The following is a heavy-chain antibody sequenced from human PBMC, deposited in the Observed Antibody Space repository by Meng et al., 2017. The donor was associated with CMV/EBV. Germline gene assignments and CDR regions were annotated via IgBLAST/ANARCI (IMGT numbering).Heavy chain of an antibody. CDR3: ARSAVTPVGFDY. Sequence: GESLKISCKGSGYSFTSYWIGWVRQTPGKGLEWMGIIYPGDSDSRYSPSFQGQITISADKSISTAYLKWSSLKASDTAMYYCARSAVTPVGFDYWGQGTLVTVSS. CDR1: GYSFTSYW. CDR2: IYPGDSDS. D-gene: IGHD4-23*01. J-gene: IGHJ4*02. V-gene: IGHV5-51*01.